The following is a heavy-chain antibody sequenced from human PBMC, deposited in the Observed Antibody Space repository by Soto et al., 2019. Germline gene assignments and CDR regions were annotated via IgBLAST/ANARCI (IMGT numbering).Heavy chain of an antibody. V-gene: IGHV1-46*01. CDR2: INPSGGST. CDR1: GYTFTSYY. Sequence: ASVKVSCKASGYTFTSYYMHWVRQAPGQGLEWMGIINPSGGSTSYAQKFQGRVTMTRDTSTSTVYMELSSLRSEDTAVYSCARDTRPGGFDYWGQGTLVSVSS. CDR3: ARDTRPGGFDY. J-gene: IGHJ4*02.